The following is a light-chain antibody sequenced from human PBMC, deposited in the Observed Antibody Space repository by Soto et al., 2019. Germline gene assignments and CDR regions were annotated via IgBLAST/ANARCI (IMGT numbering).Light chain of an antibody. Sequence: DIQMTQSPSSLSASVGDRVTITCRASQGSSTWLAWYQQKPEKTPKSLIYGASTLQSGVPSRFRGSGSGTDFTLTISSLQPEDFALYSAQQYDTYPLTFGGGTKVEIK. V-gene: IGKV1D-16*01. CDR3: QQYDTYPLT. J-gene: IGKJ4*01. CDR2: GAS. CDR1: QGSSTW.